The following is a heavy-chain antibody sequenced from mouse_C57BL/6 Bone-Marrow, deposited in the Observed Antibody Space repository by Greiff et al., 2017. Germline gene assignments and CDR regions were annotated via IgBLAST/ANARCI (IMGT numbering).Heavy chain of an antibody. V-gene: IGHV1-64*01. CDR2: IHPNSGST. CDR3: ARFPLYYGNYNYAMDY. J-gene: IGHJ4*01. Sequence: QVQLQQPGAELVKPGASVKLSCKASGYTFTSYWMHWVKQRPGQGLEWIGMIHPNSGSTNYNEKFKSKATLTVDKSSSTAYMQLSSLTSEDSAVXYCARFPLYYGNYNYAMDYWGQGTSVTVSS. D-gene: IGHD2-1*01. CDR1: GYTFTSYW.